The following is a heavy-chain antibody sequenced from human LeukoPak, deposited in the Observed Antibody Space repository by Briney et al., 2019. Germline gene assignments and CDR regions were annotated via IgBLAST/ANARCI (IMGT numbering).Heavy chain of an antibody. CDR3: ARGQGGYYDSSGYYGVDY. V-gene: IGHV1-8*01. J-gene: IGHJ4*02. Sequence: GASVKVSCKASGYTFTSYDINWVRQATGQGLEWMGWMNPNSGNTGYAQKFQGRVTMTRNTSISTAYMELSSLRSEDTAVYYCARGQGGYYDSSGYYGVDYWGQGTLVTVSS. CDR1: GYTFTSYD. D-gene: IGHD3-22*01. CDR2: MNPNSGNT.